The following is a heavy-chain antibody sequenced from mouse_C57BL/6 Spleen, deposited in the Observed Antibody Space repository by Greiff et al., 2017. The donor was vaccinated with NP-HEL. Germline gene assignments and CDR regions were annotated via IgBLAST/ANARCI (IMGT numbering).Heavy chain of an antibody. V-gene: IGHV1-53*01. CDR3: ARGVTTVPWFAY. CDR2: INPSNGGT. J-gene: IGHJ3*01. CDR1: GYTFTSYW. Sequence: QVQLQQPGTELVKPGASVKLSCKASGYTFTSYWMHWVKQRPGQGLEWIGNINPSNGGTNYNEKFKSKATLTVAKSSSTAYMQLSSLTSEDSAVYYCARGVTTVPWFAYWGQGTLVTVSA. D-gene: IGHD1-1*01.